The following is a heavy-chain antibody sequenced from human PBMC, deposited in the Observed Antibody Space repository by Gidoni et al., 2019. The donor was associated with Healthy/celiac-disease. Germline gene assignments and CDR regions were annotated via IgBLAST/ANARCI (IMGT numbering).Heavy chain of an antibody. D-gene: IGHD3-10*01. CDR1: GFTFDDYA. CDR3: AKAGGFGEFDFDY. J-gene: IGHJ4*02. Sequence: EVQLVESGGGLVQPGRSLRLSCAASGFTFDDYAMHWVRQAPGKGLGWVSGISWNSGSIGYADSGKGRFTISRDNAKNSLYLQMNSLRAEDTALYYCAKAGGFGEFDFDYWGQGTLVTVSS. V-gene: IGHV3-9*01. CDR2: ISWNSGSI.